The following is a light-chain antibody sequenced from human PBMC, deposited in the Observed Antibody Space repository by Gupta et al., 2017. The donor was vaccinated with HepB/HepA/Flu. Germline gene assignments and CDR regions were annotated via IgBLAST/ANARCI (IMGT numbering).Light chain of an antibody. CDR3: EQYNNWPFT. J-gene: IGKJ2*01. Sequence: EIVMTQSPATLSVSPGERATLSCRASQSVDSNYLAWYQQKPGQALRLLIYGTSIRFTGVPARFSGSGSGTEFTLTISSLQSEDFAVYYCEQYNNWPFTFGQGTKLEIK. CDR2: GTS. CDR1: QSVDSN. V-gene: IGKV3-15*01.